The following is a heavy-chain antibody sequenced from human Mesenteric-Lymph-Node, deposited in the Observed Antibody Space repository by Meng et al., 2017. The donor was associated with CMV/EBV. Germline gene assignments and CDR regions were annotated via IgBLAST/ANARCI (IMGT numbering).Heavy chain of an antibody. CDR3: ARLLRYDFWSGLLEFYYGMDV. J-gene: IGHJ6*02. Sequence: ASVKVSCKASGYTFTSYDINWVRQATGQGLEWMGWMNPNSGNTGYAQKFQGRVTITRNTSISTAYMELSSLRSEDTAVYYCARLLRYDFWSGLLEFYYGMDVWGQGTTVTVSS. CDR1: GYTFTSYD. CDR2: MNPNSGNT. V-gene: IGHV1-8*03. D-gene: IGHD3/OR15-3a*01.